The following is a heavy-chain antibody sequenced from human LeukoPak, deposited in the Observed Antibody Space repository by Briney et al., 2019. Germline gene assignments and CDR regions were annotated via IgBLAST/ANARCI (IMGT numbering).Heavy chain of an antibody. CDR2: IRYDGSNK. CDR1: GFTFSSYG. V-gene: IGHV3-30*02. CDR3: ARDSSRYQLLWGDAFDI. J-gene: IGHJ3*02. Sequence: GGSLRLSCAASGFTFSSYGMHWVRQAPGKGLEWVAFIRYDGSNKYYADSVKGRFTISRDNAKNSLYLQMNSLRAEDTAVYYCARDSSRYQLLWGDAFDIWGQGTMVTVSS. D-gene: IGHD2-2*01.